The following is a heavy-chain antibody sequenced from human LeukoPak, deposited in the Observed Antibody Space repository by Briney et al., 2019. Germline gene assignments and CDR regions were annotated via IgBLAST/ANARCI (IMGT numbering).Heavy chain of an antibody. CDR1: GSTFINYW. V-gene: IGHV3-74*01. D-gene: IGHD2-15*01. CDR2: INNDGSTT. Sequence: GSLRLSCAASGSTFINYWMHWVRQAPGEGLVWVSHINNDGSTTTYADSVKGRFTISRDNAKNTLYLHVNSLRAEDTAAYYCARGGFCSGADCRGSFDYWGQGSLVTVSS. J-gene: IGHJ4*02. CDR3: ARGGFCSGADCRGSFDY.